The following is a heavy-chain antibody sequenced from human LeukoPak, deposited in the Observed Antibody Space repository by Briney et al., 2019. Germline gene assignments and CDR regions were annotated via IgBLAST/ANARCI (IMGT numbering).Heavy chain of an antibody. Sequence: GGSLRLSCAASGFTFSNYVVHWVRQAPGKGLEWVAVISYDGSNKWNADSVKGRFTISRYNSKNTLYLQMNSLRAEDTAVYYCARGLRTSSSGSYFYFDFWGQGTLVTVSS. CDR1: GFTFSNYV. CDR3: ARGLRTSSSGSYFYFDF. CDR2: ISYDGSNK. V-gene: IGHV3-30-3*01. J-gene: IGHJ4*02. D-gene: IGHD1-26*01.